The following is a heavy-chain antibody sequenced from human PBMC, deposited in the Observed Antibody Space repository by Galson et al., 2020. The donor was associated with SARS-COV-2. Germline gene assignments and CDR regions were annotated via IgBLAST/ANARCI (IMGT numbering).Heavy chain of an antibody. Sequence: GESLKISCAASGFTFSDYYMSWIRQAPGKGLEWVSYISSSGSTIYYADSVKGRFTISRDNAKNSLYLQMNSLRAEDTAVYYCARATRALRFLEWLLIDYWGQGTLVTVSS. CDR2: ISSSGSTI. J-gene: IGHJ4*02. CDR1: GFTFSDYY. D-gene: IGHD3-3*01. CDR3: ARATRALRFLEWLLIDY. V-gene: IGHV3-11*01.